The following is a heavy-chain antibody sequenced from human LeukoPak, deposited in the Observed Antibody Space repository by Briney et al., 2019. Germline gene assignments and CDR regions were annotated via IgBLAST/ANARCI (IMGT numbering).Heavy chain of an antibody. CDR1: GYSSTSSW. Sequence: GESLQISCKGSGYSSTSSWIGWVRQMPGKGLDWMGIIYLGDSETRYSPSFQGQVTISADKSISTAYLQWSSLKASDTAMYYCARHSPHSGSYYWFDPWGQGTLVTVSS. J-gene: IGHJ5*02. CDR2: IYLGDSET. V-gene: IGHV5-51*01. D-gene: IGHD1-26*01. CDR3: ARHSPHSGSYYWFDP.